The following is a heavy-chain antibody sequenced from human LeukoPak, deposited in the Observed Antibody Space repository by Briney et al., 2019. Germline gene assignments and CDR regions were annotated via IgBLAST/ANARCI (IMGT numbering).Heavy chain of an antibody. Sequence: SETLSLTCTVSGGSISSYYWSWIRQPPGKGLEWIGYIYSSGSTDYNPSLKSRVTISVDTSKNQFSLKLSSVTAADTAVYYCARVGSSSWYYYYYYGTDVWGQGTTVTVSS. V-gene: IGHV4-59*01. D-gene: IGHD6-13*01. CDR1: GGSISSYY. J-gene: IGHJ6*02. CDR3: ARVGSSSWYYYYYYGTDV. CDR2: IYSSGST.